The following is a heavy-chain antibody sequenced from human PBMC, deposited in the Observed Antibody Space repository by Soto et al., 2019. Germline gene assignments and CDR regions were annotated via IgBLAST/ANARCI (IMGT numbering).Heavy chain of an antibody. V-gene: IGHV1-69*01. D-gene: IGHD2-2*01. Sequence: QVQLVQSGAEVNKPGSSVKVSCKASGGTFSSYAISWVRQAPGQCLEWMGGIIPIFGTANYAQKFQGRVTITADQATSTAYMELSSLRSEDTAVYYCCYGSRTSCHLHNYYDYYGMDVWCQGTTVTVSS. J-gene: IGHJ6*02. CDR2: IIPIFGTA. CDR3: CYGSRTSCHLHNYYDYYGMDV. CDR1: GGTFSSYA.